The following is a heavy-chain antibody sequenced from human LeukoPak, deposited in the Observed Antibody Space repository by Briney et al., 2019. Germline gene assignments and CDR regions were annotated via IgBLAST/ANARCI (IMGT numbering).Heavy chain of an antibody. CDR1: GFTFRHYA. D-gene: IGHD2-15*01. Sequence: GKSLRLSCAASGFTFRHYAMHWVRQAPGEGLEWVAAMSYDGNITYYADSVKGRFTISRDNSKNTLYLQMNSLRAEDTAVYYCARILQIGIVGYWGQGTLVTVSS. V-gene: IGHV3-30*14. CDR3: ARILQIGIVGY. J-gene: IGHJ4*02. CDR2: MSYDGNIT.